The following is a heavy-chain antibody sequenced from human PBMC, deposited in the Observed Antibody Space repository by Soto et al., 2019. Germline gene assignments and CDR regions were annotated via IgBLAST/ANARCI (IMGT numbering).Heavy chain of an antibody. Sequence: ASVKVSCNASGYTFTSYGISWVRQAPGQGLEWMGWISAYNGNTNYAQKLQGRVTMTTDTSTSTAYMELRSLRCDDTAVYYCAQDKGIAAASGMDVWGQGTTVTVSS. J-gene: IGHJ6*02. V-gene: IGHV1-18*01. CDR1: GYTFTSYG. CDR3: AQDKGIAAASGMDV. CDR2: ISAYNGNT. D-gene: IGHD6-13*01.